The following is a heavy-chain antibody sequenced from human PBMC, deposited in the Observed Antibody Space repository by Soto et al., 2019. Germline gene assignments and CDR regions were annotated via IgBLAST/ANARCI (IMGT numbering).Heavy chain of an antibody. D-gene: IGHD3-22*01. CDR3: AREGSGYYSLYYGMDV. V-gene: IGHV5-51*01. CDR1: GYSFTSYW. J-gene: IGHJ6*02. Sequence: LGESLKISCKGSGYSFTSYWIGWVRQMPGKGLEWMGIIYPGDSDTRYSPSFQGQVTISADKSISTAYLQWSSLKASDTAMYYCAREGSGYYSLYYGMDVWGQGTTVTVSS. CDR2: IYPGDSDT.